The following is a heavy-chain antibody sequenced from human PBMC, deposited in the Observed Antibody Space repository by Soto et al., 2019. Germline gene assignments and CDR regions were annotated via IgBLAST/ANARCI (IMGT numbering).Heavy chain of an antibody. Sequence: ASVKVSCKASGYTFTSYAMHWVRQAPGQRLEWMGWINAGNGNTNYAQKLQGRVTMTSDTSTSTAYMELRSLRAEDTAVYYCAKDVGSYYESWGQGTLVTVSS. J-gene: IGHJ5*02. D-gene: IGHD1-26*01. CDR3: AKDVGSYYES. CDR1: GYTFTSYA. V-gene: IGHV1-3*01. CDR2: INAGNGNT.